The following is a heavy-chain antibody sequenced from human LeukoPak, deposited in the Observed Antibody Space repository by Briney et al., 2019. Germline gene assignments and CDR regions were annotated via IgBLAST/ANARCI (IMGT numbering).Heavy chain of an antibody. D-gene: IGHD5-24*01. CDR1: GGSISSGGYS. CDR3: ARARGATIFQSAFDI. J-gene: IGHJ3*02. V-gene: IGHV4-61*08. CDR2: IYYSGST. Sequence: SQTLSLTCAVSGGSISSGGYSWSWIRQPPGKGLEWIGYIYYSGSTNYNPSLKSRVTISVDTSKNQFFLKLTSVTAADTAVYYCARARGATIFQSAFDIWGQGTMVTVSS.